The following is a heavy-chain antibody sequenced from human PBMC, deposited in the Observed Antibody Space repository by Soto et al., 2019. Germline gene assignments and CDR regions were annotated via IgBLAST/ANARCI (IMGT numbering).Heavy chain of an antibody. D-gene: IGHD3-22*01. V-gene: IGHV4-39*01. CDR2: IYYSGST. J-gene: IGHJ4*02. CDR3: ARHLYYYDSSGYEDFDY. Sequence: PSETLSLTCTVSGGSISSSSYYWGWIRQPPGKGLEWIGSIYYSGSTYYNPSLKSRVTISVDTSKNQFSLKLSSVTAADTAVYYCARHLYYYDSSGYEDFDYWGQGTLVTVS. CDR1: GGSISSSSYY.